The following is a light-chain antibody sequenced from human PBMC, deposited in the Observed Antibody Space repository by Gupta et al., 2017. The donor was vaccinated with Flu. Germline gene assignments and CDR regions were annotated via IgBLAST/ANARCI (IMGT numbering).Light chain of an antibody. V-gene: IGLV2-11*01. Sequence: QSALTQPRSVSGSPGQSVTISCTGTSSDVGGSNSVSWYQQHPGKAPKLMIYAVIKRPSGVPDRFSGSKSGNTASLTISGLQAEDEGDYYCCSYTGTYTPVFGGGINLTVL. CDR3: CSYTGTYTPV. CDR1: SSDVGGSNS. J-gene: IGLJ3*02. CDR2: AVI.